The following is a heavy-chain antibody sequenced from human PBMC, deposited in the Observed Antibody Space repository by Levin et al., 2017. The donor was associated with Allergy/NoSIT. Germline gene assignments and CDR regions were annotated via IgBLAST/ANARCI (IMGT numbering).Heavy chain of an antibody. V-gene: IGHV1-69*04. Sequence: SVKVSCKASGGTFSSYAISWVRQAPGQGLEWMGRIIPILGIANYAQKFQGRVTITADKSTSTAYMELSSLRSEDTAVYYCARTLEHSLLWFGELSPYYFDYWGQGTLVTVSS. CDR3: ARTLEHSLLWFGELSPYYFDY. D-gene: IGHD3-10*01. CDR2: IIPILGIA. J-gene: IGHJ4*02. CDR1: GGTFSSYA.